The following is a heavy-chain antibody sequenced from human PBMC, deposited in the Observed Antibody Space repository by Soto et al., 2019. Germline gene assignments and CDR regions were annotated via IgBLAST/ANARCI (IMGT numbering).Heavy chain of an antibody. CDR1: GGSINSGSYY. Sequence: PSETLSLTCTVSGGSINSGSYYWGWIRQPPGKGLEWIGYIYYSGSTYYNPSLKSRVTISVDSSKNQFSLNLNSVTAADTSVYYCAVRGVVTTLDYWGPGTLVTVSS. CDR2: IYYSGST. V-gene: IGHV4-39*01. D-gene: IGHD3-3*01. J-gene: IGHJ4*02. CDR3: AVRGVVTTLDY.